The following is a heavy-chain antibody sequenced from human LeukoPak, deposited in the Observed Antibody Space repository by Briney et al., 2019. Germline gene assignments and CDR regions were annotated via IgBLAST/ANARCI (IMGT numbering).Heavy chain of an antibody. CDR3: ATALRVATYFDY. V-gene: IGHV1-24*01. D-gene: IGHD5-12*01. Sequence: GASVKVSCKVSGYTLTELSMHWVRQAPGKGLGWMGGFDPEDGETIYAQKFQGRVTMTEDTSTDTAYMELSSLRSEDTAVHYCATALRVATYFDYWGQGTLVTVSS. CDR2: FDPEDGET. J-gene: IGHJ4*02. CDR1: GYTLTELS.